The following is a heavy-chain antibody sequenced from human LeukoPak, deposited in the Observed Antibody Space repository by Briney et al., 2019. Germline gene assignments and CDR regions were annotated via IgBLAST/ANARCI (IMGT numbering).Heavy chain of an antibody. Sequence: SSETLSLTCSVSGGSFIGYYWSWFRQPPGKGLEWIGEINHSGSTNYNPSLKSRVTISVDTSKNQFSLKLSSVTAADTAVYYCARASYSSSSYYMDVWGKGTTVTVSS. J-gene: IGHJ6*03. D-gene: IGHD6-13*01. CDR2: INHSGST. CDR1: GGSFIGYY. V-gene: IGHV4-34*01. CDR3: ARASYSSSSYYMDV.